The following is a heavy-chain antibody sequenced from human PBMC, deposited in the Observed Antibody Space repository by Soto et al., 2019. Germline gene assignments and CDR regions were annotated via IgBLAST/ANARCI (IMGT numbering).Heavy chain of an antibody. CDR3: ARFPNTYYVFGGGYLFDP. CDR2: IYYSGST. D-gene: IGHD3-3*01. CDR1: GGSISSYY. Sequence: SETLSLTCTVSGGSISSYYWSWIRQPPGKGLEWIGYIYYSGSTNYNPSLKSRVTISVDTSKNQFSLKLSSVTAADTAVYYCARFPNTYYVFGGGYLFDPWGKGPRVTVPS. J-gene: IGHJ5*02. V-gene: IGHV4-59*08.